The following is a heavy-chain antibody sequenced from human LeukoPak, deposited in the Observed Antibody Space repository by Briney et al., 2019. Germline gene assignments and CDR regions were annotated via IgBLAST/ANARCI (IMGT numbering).Heavy chain of an antibody. Sequence: SETLSLTCTVSGYSISSGYYWGWIRPPPGKGLEWIGIIYHSGSTHYNPSLKSRVTISVDMTKNQFSLKLSSVTAADTAVYYCARGGGAVAVYFDYWGQGTLVTVSS. CDR2: IYHSGST. J-gene: IGHJ4*02. D-gene: IGHD6-19*01. CDR3: ARGGGAVAVYFDY. CDR1: GYSISSGYY. V-gene: IGHV4-38-2*02.